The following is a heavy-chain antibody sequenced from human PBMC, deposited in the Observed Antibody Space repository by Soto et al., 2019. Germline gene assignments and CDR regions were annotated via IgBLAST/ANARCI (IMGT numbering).Heavy chain of an antibody. CDR3: ARGADPYGYWVDY. D-gene: IGHD5-18*01. CDR1: GYTFTGYY. CDR2: INTNSAVA. J-gene: IGHJ4*02. V-gene: IGHV1-2*04. Sequence: QVQLVQSGVEVKKPGASVKVSCKASGYTFTGYYMHWVRQAPGQGLEWMGWINTNSAVANYAQRFRGWVTMTRDTSSRTAYMELSSLKSDDTAVYYCARGADPYGYWVDYWGQGTLVTVSS.